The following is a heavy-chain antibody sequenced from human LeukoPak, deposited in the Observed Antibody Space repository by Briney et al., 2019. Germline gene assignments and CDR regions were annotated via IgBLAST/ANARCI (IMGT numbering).Heavy chain of an antibody. Sequence: PGGSLRLSCAASGFTFSTYCMHWVRQAPGKGLVWVSHINTDESITAYADSVKGRFTNARDNAKNTLYLQMNSLRAEDTAVYYCARAPSRGRDYGLFDWGQGALVTVSS. D-gene: IGHD4-17*01. J-gene: IGHJ1*01. CDR2: INTDESIT. CDR3: ARAPSRGRDYGLFD. CDR1: GFTFSTYC. V-gene: IGHV3-74*01.